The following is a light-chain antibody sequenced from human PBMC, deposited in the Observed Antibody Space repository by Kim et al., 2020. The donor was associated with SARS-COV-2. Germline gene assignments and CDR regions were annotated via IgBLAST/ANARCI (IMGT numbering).Light chain of an antibody. CDR2: DVH. V-gene: IGLV2-14*03. CDR1: RSDVGGYNY. J-gene: IGLJ1*01. Sequence: QSITISCTGTRSDVGGYNYVAWYQQHPGKAPKLIIYDVHNRPSGFSDRFSGSKSGNTASLTISGLQAEDEADYYCSSFASSTSYVFGTGTKVTVL. CDR3: SSFASSTSYV.